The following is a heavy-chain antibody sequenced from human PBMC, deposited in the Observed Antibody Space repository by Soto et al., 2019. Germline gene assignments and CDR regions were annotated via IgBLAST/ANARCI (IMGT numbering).Heavy chain of an antibody. CDR1: GGSLTGYY. CDR2: VKDGGST. CDR3: ARGQEGIVATH. D-gene: IGHD5-12*01. J-gene: IGHJ4*02. V-gene: IGHV4-34*01. Sequence: QVQLQQWGAGLLKPSETLSLTCTVNGGSLTGYYWSWIRQPPGKGLEWIGAVKDGGSTNYGPSLRGRGSISADTSKNHFSLRLNSVTAADTAVYFCARGQEGIVATHWDQGALVTVSS.